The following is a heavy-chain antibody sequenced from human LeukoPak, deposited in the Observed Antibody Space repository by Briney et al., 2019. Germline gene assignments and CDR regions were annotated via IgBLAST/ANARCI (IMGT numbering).Heavy chain of an antibody. Sequence: ASVTVSCKASGYTCTSYDINWVRQATGQGLEWMGVVNPSGGGTSYAQTFQARLTMTRDMSTTTVYMELSSLRSEDTAVYYCVRTLGAVLDSRYWFDPWGQGTLVTVSS. D-gene: IGHD3-16*01. J-gene: IGHJ5*02. CDR1: GYTCTSYD. V-gene: IGHV1-46*01. CDR2: VNPSGGGT. CDR3: VRTLGAVLDSRYWFDP.